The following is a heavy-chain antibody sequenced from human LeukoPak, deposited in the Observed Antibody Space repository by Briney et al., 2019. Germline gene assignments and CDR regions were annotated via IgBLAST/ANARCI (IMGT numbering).Heavy chain of an antibody. D-gene: IGHD1-26*01. Sequence: GGSLRLSCAASGFTFSDHYMDWVRQAPGKGLEWVGRTRNKANSYTTEYAASVKGRFTISRDDSKNSVYLQMNSLKTEDTAVYYCARIGSYYDFDYWGQGTLVTVSS. V-gene: IGHV3-72*01. J-gene: IGHJ4*02. CDR1: GFTFSDHY. CDR2: TRNKANSYTT. CDR3: ARIGSYYDFDY.